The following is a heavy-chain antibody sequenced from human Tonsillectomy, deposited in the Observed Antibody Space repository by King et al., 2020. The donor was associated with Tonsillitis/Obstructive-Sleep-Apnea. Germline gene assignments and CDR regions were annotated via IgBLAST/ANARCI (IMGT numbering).Heavy chain of an antibody. CDR3: ATAGLDPGAKYIQRPHPYDYYYYMDV. CDR2: IYYSGST. CDR1: GASISSYY. V-gene: IGHV4-59*01. J-gene: IGHJ6*03. D-gene: IGHD6-6*01. Sequence: VQLQESGPGLVKPSETLSLTCTVSGASISSYYWSWLRQPPGKGLEWIGYIYYSGSTNYNPSLKSRVTISLDTSKNQFSLKLSSVTAADTAVYYCATAGLDPGAKYIQRPHPYDYYYYMDVWGKGTTVTVSS.